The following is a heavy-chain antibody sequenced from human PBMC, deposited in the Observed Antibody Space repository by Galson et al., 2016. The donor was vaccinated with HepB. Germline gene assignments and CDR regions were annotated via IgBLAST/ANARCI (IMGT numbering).Heavy chain of an antibody. J-gene: IGHJ4*02. D-gene: IGHD1-26*01. CDR1: GDSISSNYW. CDR3: ARGTLGTTATMAFDY. CDR2: IYQTGTA. V-gene: IGHV4-4*02. Sequence: SETLSLTCAVSGDSISSNYWWSWVRQSPEKGLEWIGEIYQTGTANYNPSFTSRATISVDTSKNEISLRLDSVTAADTAVYYCARGTLGTTATMAFDYWGQGTPVSVSS.